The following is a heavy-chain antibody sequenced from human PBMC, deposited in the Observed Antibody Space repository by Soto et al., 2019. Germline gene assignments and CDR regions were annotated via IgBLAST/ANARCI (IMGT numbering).Heavy chain of an antibody. CDR3: ARGGYSYGHKLAYYYYYGMDV. V-gene: IGHV5-51*01. CDR2: IYPGDSDT. J-gene: IGHJ6*02. Sequence: GESLKISCKGSGYSFTIYWIGWVRQMPGKGLEWMGIIYPGDSDTRYSPSFQGQVTISADKSISTAYLQWSSLKASDTAMYYCARGGYSYGHKLAYYYYYGMDVWGQGTTVTVSS. D-gene: IGHD5-18*01. CDR1: GYSFTIYW.